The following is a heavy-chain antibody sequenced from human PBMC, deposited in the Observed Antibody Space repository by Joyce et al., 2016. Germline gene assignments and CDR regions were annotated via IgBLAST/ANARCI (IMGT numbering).Heavy chain of an antibody. Sequence: QVQLQESGPGLMKPSETLSLTCTVSDDSITSHFWTWIRQPAGRGREWIGRIHTSGIINYNPPLKSRGTRSIDTSTNQFSLSLSAVTAADTAVYYCARGGKAFSSTTSRNAFDIWGQGTVVSVSS. V-gene: IGHV4-4*07. CDR2: IHTSGII. CDR1: DDSITSHF. CDR3: ARGGKAFSSTTSRNAFDI. J-gene: IGHJ3*02. D-gene: IGHD2-2*01.